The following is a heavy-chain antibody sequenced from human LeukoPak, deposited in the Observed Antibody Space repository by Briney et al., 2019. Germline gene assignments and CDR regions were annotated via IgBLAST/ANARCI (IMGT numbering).Heavy chain of an antibody. CDR3: ARSPHILTGENFDY. V-gene: IGHV1-2*02. D-gene: IGHD3-9*01. J-gene: IGHJ4*02. CDR1: GYTFTGYY. Sequence: ASVKVSCKASGYTFTGYYMHWVRQAPGQGLEWMGWVNPNHGDTNYAQKFQDRVSMTRDTSISTAYMHLSRLRSADTAVYYCARSPHILTGENFDYWGQGTLVTVSS. CDR2: VNPNHGDT.